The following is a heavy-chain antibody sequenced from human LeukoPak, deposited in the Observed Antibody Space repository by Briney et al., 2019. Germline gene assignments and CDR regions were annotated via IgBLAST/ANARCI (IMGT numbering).Heavy chain of an antibody. J-gene: IGHJ5*02. CDR2: IIPIFGTA. CDR1: GGTFSGYA. CDR3: AREVVVAATNWFDP. D-gene: IGHD2-15*01. Sequence: ASVKVSCKASGGTFSGYAISWVRQAPGQGLEWMGGIIPIFGTANYAQKFQGRVTITADESTSTAYMELSSLRSEDTAVYYCAREVVVAATNWFDPWGQGTLVTVSS. V-gene: IGHV1-69*13.